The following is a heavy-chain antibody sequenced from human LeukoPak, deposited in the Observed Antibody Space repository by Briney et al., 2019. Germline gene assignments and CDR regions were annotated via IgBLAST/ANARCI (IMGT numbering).Heavy chain of an antibody. V-gene: IGHV3-7*03. D-gene: IGHD2-15*01. CDR3: ARAPVTSCRGAFCYPFDI. J-gene: IGHJ4*02. CDR1: GFTFSSYW. CDR2: IKQDGTEK. Sequence: GGSLRLSCAASGFTFSSYWMSWVRQAPGKGLEWLANIKQDGTEKNYLNSVKGRFTISRDNAKNSLYLQMNSLRADDAAVYYCARAPVTSCRGAFCYPFDIWGQGTLVTVSS.